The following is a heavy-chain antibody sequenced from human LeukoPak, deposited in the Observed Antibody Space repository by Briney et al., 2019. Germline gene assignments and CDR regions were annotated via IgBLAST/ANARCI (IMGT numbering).Heavy chain of an antibody. Sequence: ASVKVSCKASGYTFTSYVISWVRQAPGQGLEWMGWISAYNGNTNYAQKLQGRVTMTTDTSTSTAYMELRSLRSDDTAVYYCARDRYCSGGSCPKTLTYYYYYGMDVWGQGTTVTVSS. CDR1: GYTFTSYV. CDR3: ARDRYCSGGSCPKTLTYYYYYGMDV. CDR2: ISAYNGNT. D-gene: IGHD2-15*01. J-gene: IGHJ6*02. V-gene: IGHV1-18*01.